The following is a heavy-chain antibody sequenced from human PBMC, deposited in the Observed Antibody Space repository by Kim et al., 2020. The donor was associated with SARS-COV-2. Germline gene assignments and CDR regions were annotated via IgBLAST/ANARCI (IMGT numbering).Heavy chain of an antibody. D-gene: IGHD5-12*01. V-gene: IGHV1-69*04. Sequence: SVKVSCKASGGTFSSYAISWVRQAPGQGLEWMGRIIPILGIANSAQKFQGRVTITADKSTSTAYMELSSLRSEDTAVYYCARDIATRTRGVGYDPLYYYYYGMDVWGQGTTVTVAS. CDR3: ARDIATRTRGVGYDPLYYYYYGMDV. CDR2: IIPILGIA. J-gene: IGHJ6*02. CDR1: GGTFSSYA.